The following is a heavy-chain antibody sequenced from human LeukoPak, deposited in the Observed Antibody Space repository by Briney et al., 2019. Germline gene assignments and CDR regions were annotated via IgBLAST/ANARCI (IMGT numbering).Heavy chain of an antibody. V-gene: IGHV3-23*01. CDR3: GKTTTGYSSGRNPAWPVDY. J-gene: IGHJ4*02. CDR1: GFTFSSYA. D-gene: IGHD6-19*01. Sequence: GGSLKLSCAASGFTFSSYAVSWVRQAPGKGLEWVSAISGSGGSTYYADSVKGRFTISRDNSKNTLYLQMNSLRAEDTAVYYCGKTTTGYSSGRNPAWPVDYWGQGTLVTVSS. CDR2: ISGSGGST.